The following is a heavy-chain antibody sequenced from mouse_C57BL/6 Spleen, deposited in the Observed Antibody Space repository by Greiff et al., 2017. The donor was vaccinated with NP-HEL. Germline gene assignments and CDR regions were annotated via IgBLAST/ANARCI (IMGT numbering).Heavy chain of an antibody. CDR1: GYSITSGYY. CDR3: AREGKGGNLDY. Sequence: DVQLQESGPGLVKPSQSLSLTCSVTGYSITSGYYWNWIRQFPGNKLEWMGYISYDGSNNYNPSLKNRISITRDTSKNQFFLKLNSVTTEDTATYYCAREGKGGNLDYWGQGTTLTVSS. CDR2: ISYDGSN. V-gene: IGHV3-6*01. J-gene: IGHJ2*01.